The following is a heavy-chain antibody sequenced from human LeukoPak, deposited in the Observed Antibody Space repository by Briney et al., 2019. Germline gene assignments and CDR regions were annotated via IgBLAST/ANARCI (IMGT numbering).Heavy chain of an antibody. CDR1: GGSISSGGYY. CDR2: IYHSGST. J-gene: IGHJ6*03. V-gene: IGHV4-30-2*01. Sequence: SQTLSLTCTVSGGSISSGGYYWSCIRQPPGKGLECIGYIYHSGSTYYNPSLKSRVTISVDRSKNQFSLKLSSVTAADTAVYYCAREILGYYYMDVWGKGTTVTVSS. CDR3: AREILGYYYMDV.